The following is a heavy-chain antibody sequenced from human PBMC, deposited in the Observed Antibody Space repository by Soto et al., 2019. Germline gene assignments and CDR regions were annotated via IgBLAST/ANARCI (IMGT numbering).Heavy chain of an antibody. CDR2: IYYSGST. J-gene: IGHJ6*02. D-gene: IGHD5-18*01. V-gene: IGHV4-31*03. Sequence: SETLSLTCTVSGGSISSGGYYWSWIRQHPGKGLEWIGYIYYSGSTYYNPALKSRVTISVDTSKNQFSLKLSSVTAADTAVYYCASSPFGYSYGYPGLDYYYYGMDVWGQGTTVTVSS. CDR1: GGSISSGGYY. CDR3: ASSPFGYSYGYPGLDYYYYGMDV.